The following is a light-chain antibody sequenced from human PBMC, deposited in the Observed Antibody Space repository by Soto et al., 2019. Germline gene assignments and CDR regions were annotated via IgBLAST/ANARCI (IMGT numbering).Light chain of an antibody. CDR1: SSDAGSYNF. CDR3: CSYASSGTYWV. V-gene: IGLV2-23*01. CDR2: EDS. J-gene: IGLJ3*02. Sequence: QSALTQPASVSGSPGQSITISCTGTSSDAGSYNFVSWYQQYPGKAPKVMIYEDSTRPSGVSNRFSGSKSGNTASLTISGLQAEDEADYYCCSYASSGTYWVFGGGTKLTVL.